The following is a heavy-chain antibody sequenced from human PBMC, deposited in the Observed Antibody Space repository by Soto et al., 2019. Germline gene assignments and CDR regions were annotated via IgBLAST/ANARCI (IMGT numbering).Heavy chain of an antibody. CDR1: GGSFSGYY. CDR3: ARGGRRRMDV. V-gene: IGHV4-34*01. J-gene: IGHJ6*03. CDR2: INHSGST. Sequence: SETLSLTCAVYGGSFSGYYWSWIRQPPGKGLEWIGEINHSGSTNYNPSLKSRVTISVDTSKNQFSLKLSSVTAADTAVYYCARGGRRRMDVWGKGTTVTVS.